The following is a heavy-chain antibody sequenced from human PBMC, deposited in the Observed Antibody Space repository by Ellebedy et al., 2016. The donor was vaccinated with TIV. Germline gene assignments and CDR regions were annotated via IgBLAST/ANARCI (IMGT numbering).Heavy chain of an antibody. CDR1: GFTFSIYG. D-gene: IGHD1-26*01. Sequence: GESLKISCAASGFTFSIYGMHWVRQAPGKGLEWVGIIWHDGSNSYYADSVKGRFTISRDNSKNTVDLQMNSLRADDTAVYYCASELVGTTDFDYWGQGTLVTVSS. V-gene: IGHV3-33*01. CDR3: ASELVGTTDFDY. CDR2: IWHDGSNS. J-gene: IGHJ4*02.